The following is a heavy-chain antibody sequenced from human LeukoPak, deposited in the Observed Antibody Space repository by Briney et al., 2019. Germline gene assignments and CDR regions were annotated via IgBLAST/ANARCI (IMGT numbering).Heavy chain of an antibody. Sequence: PGRSLRPSCAASGFTFSSYDMHWVRQAPGKGLEWVAVISNDGTNKDYADSVKGRFTVSRDNSKNTLYQQMNSLRVEDTAVYYCVLGHYGGLFDNWGQGTLVTVSS. D-gene: IGHD4-17*01. J-gene: IGHJ4*02. CDR3: VLGHYGGLFDN. CDR2: ISNDGTNK. CDR1: GFTFSSYD. V-gene: IGHV3-30-3*01.